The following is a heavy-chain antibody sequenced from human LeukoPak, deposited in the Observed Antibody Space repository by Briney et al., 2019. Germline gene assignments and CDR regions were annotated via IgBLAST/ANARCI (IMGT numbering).Heavy chain of an antibody. D-gene: IGHD3-3*01. CDR1: GYTFSSYW. Sequence: GESLRISCMGSGYTFSSYWIGGVRQMPGKGLEWRGIIYPGDSNTSYSPSLQGPVTISVDTSIGTAYLQGSSLKASDTAIYYCARQNDFRLDYWGQGTLVTVSS. V-gene: IGHV5-51*01. J-gene: IGHJ4*02. CDR3: ARQNDFRLDY. CDR2: IYPGDSNT.